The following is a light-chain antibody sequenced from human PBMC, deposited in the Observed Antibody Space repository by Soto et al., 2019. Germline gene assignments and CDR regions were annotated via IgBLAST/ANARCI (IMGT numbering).Light chain of an antibody. V-gene: IGKV1-39*01. CDR2: AAS. CDR3: QQSYSTLWT. Sequence: DIQMTQSPSSPSASVGDRVTIACRASQNITNFLNWYQHIPGKAPHLLIFAASHLQSGVPSRFSGSGSGTHFTLTISSLQPEDSATYYCQQSYSTLWTFGQGTKVDIK. CDR1: QNITNF. J-gene: IGKJ1*01.